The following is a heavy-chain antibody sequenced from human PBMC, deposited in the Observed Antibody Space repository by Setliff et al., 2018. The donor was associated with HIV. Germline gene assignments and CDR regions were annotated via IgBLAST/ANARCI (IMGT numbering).Heavy chain of an antibody. CDR1: GLPFSSYA. CDR3: AIYSSNWWGWFDP. D-gene: IGHD2-2*01. Sequence: PGGSLRLSCVVSGLPFSSYAMHWVRQAPGKGLEWVAVISYDGSHKYYADSVKGRVTITADESMSTAYMELSSLRSEDTAVYYCAIYSSNWWGWFDPWGQGTLVTVSS. CDR2: ISYDGSHK. J-gene: IGHJ5*02. V-gene: IGHV3-30*04.